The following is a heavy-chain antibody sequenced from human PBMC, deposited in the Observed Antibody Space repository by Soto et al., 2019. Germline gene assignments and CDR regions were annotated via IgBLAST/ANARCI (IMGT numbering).Heavy chain of an antibody. V-gene: IGHV3-23*01. J-gene: IGHJ4*02. Sequence: GGSLRLSCAVSGFIFSTYDMSWVRQAPGKGLERVSTITDSGGRTFYADSVKGRFTISRDNSKNTLYLQMSSLRAEDTAVYYCAKDMSTNIWYFDYWGQGTLVTVSS. D-gene: IGHD2-2*01. CDR3: AKDMSTNIWYFDY. CDR2: ITDSGGRT. CDR1: GFIFSTYD.